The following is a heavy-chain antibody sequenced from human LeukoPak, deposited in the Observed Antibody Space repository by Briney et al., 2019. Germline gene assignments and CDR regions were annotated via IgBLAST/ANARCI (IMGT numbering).Heavy chain of an antibody. CDR3: ARIPRLGGYYFDY. CDR1: GGSITSYY. V-gene: IGHV4-59*08. D-gene: IGHD3-16*01. J-gene: IGHJ4*02. Sequence: SETLSLTCTVSGGSITSYYWNWIRQSPAKGLEWIGYIYYDGSTNYNPSLKSRVTISVDTSKNQFSLKLSSVTAADTAVYYCARIPRLGGYYFDYWGQGTLVTVSS. CDR2: IYYDGST.